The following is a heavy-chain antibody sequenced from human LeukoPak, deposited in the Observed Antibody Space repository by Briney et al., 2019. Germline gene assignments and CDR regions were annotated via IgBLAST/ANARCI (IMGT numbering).Heavy chain of an antibody. J-gene: IGHJ3*02. CDR3: ARWVSTSYDAFDI. Sequence: GGSLRLSCAASGFTFSYYAMHWVRQAPGKGLECVSAISSDGGSTYYANSVKGRFTISRDNSKNMLYLQMGSLRAEDMAVYYCARWVSTSYDAFDIWGQGTMVTVSS. D-gene: IGHD6-6*01. V-gene: IGHV3-64*01. CDR2: ISSDGGST. CDR1: GFTFSYYA.